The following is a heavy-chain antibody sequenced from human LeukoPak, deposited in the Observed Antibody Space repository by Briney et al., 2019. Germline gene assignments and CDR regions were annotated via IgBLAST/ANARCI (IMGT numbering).Heavy chain of an antibody. V-gene: IGHV3-7*02. D-gene: IGHD3-22*01. CDR1: GFTFSTSW. Sequence: QPGGSLRLSCAASGFTFSTSWMSWIRQAPGRGLEWVANVKDDGSEKYYVDSVKGRFTISRDNAKNSLYLQMSSLRAEDTAVYCCARVGHDSSGYYYYYYYGMDVWGQGTTVTVSS. J-gene: IGHJ6*02. CDR3: ARVGHDSSGYYYYYYYGMDV. CDR2: VKDDGSEK.